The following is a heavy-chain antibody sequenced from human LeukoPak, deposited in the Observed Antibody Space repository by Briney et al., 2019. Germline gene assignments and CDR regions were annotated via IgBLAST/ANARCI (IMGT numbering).Heavy chain of an antibody. CDR3: ARVDYGDYLEYYYYYYMDV. V-gene: IGHV4-38-2*02. Sequence: SETLSLTCTVSGYSISSGYYWGWIRQPPGKGLEWIGSIYHSGSTNYNPSLKSRVTISVDTSKNQFSLKLSSVTAADTAVYYCARVDYGDYLEYYYYYYMDVWGKGTTVTVSS. D-gene: IGHD4-17*01. J-gene: IGHJ6*03. CDR1: GYSISSGYY. CDR2: IYHSGST.